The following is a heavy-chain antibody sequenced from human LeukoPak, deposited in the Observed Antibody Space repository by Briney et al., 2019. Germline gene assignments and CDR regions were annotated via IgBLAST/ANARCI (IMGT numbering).Heavy chain of an antibody. D-gene: IGHD6-13*01. Sequence: GGSLRLSCAASGFTFSNAWMTWVRQAPGKGLEWVGRIKGKTDDGTTDYAAPVKGRFTNSRDDSKNTLYLQMNSLRAEDTAVYYCARGHSISPNWFDPWGQGTLVTVSS. CDR1: GFTFSNAW. V-gene: IGHV3-15*01. CDR3: ARGHSISPNWFDP. J-gene: IGHJ5*02. CDR2: IKGKTDDGTT.